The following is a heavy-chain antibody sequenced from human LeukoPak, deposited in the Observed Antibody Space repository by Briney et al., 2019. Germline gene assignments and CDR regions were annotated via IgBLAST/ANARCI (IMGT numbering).Heavy chain of an antibody. CDR1: GFTFNNYA. Sequence: GGSLKLSCAASGFTFNNYAMNWVRQAPGKGLEWVSAISGSGGSTNYADSVKGRFTISRDNSKNTLYLQMNSLRAEDTALYYCAKCGYSGYGHFDYWGQETLVTVSS. CDR2: ISGSGGST. J-gene: IGHJ4*02. V-gene: IGHV3-23*01. CDR3: AKCGYSGYGHFDY. D-gene: IGHD5-12*01.